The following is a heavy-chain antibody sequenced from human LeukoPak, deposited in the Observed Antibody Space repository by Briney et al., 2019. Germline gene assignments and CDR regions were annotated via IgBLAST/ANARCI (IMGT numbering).Heavy chain of an antibody. CDR2: ISAYNGDT. CDR3: ARGSSGWYGDAFDI. V-gene: IGHV1-18*01. J-gene: IGHJ3*02. Sequence: ASVKVSCKASGYTFTSYGISWVRQAPGQGLEWMGWISAYNGDTNYAQKLQGRVTMTSDTSTSTAYMELRSLRSDDTAVYYCARGSSGWYGDAFDIWGQGTMVTVSS. CDR1: GYTFTSYG. D-gene: IGHD6-19*01.